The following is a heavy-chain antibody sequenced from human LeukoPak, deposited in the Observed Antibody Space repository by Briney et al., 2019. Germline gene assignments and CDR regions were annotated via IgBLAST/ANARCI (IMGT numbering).Heavy chain of an antibody. CDR3: ARVQPHRISYANSDYPTRNDY. CDR2: ISVYNGNT. D-gene: IGHD3-22*01. J-gene: IGHJ4*02. V-gene: IGHV1-18*04. CDR1: GYIFTSYG. Sequence: ASVKVSCKASGYIFTSYGISWVRQAPGQGREWMGWISVYNGNTNYVQKFQGRVTMTTDTSTSTAYMELRSLRSDDTAVYYCARVQPHRISYANSDYPTRNDYWGQGTLVPVSS.